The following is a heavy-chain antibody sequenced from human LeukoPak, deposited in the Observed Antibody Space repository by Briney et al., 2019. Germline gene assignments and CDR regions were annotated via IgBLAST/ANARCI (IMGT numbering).Heavy chain of an antibody. D-gene: IGHD6-13*01. CDR2: INPSGGST. Sequence: ASVKVSCKASGYIFTKYYMHWVRQAPGQGLEWMGRINPSGGSTSYAQKLQGRVTMTRDTSMSTVYMELSGLRSEDTAVYYCAKEGGTAGTVWGQGTLVTVSS. V-gene: IGHV1-46*01. CDR1: GYIFTKYY. CDR3: AKEGGTAGTV. J-gene: IGHJ4*02.